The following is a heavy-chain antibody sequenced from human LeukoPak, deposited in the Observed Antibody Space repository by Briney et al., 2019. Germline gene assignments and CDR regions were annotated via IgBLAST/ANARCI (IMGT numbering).Heavy chain of an antibody. D-gene: IGHD3-22*01. CDR3: AARRGIYYDSSGYAFDY. CDR2: IIPIFGTA. J-gene: IGHJ4*02. Sequence: GASVKVSCKASGGTFSSYAIGWVRQAPGQGLEWMGGIIPIFGTANYAQKFQGRVTITTDESTSTAYMELGSLRSEDTAVYYCAARRGIYYDSSGYAFDYWGQGTLVTVSS. CDR1: GGTFSSYA. V-gene: IGHV1-69*05.